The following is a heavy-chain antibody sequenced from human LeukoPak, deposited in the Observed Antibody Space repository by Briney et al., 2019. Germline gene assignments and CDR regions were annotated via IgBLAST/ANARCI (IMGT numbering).Heavy chain of an antibody. D-gene: IGHD3-22*01. Sequence: PGGSLRLSCAASGFTFSSYGMHWVRQAPGKGLEWVAVISYDGSNKYYADSVKGRFTISRDNSKNTLYLQMNSLRAEDTAVYYCARDYDYYDTNWFDPWGQGTLVTVSS. V-gene: IGHV3-30*19. J-gene: IGHJ5*02. CDR2: ISYDGSNK. CDR3: ARDYDYYDTNWFDP. CDR1: GFTFSSYG.